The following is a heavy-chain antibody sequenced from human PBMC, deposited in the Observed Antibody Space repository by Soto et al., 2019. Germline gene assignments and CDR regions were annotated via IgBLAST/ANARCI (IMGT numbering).Heavy chain of an antibody. D-gene: IGHD3-9*01. Sequence: PXVCLRLSCAACGFSFSSYKMNWVRQAPGKGLEWVSYISFSGSTIYYADSVKGRFTISRDNAKNSLYLQMNGLRADDPAVYYCATESDYDTFDSCGQRTLVTVSS. CDR3: ATESDYDTFDS. CDR1: GFSFSSYK. V-gene: IGHV3-48*03. CDR2: ISFSGSTI. J-gene: IGHJ4*02.